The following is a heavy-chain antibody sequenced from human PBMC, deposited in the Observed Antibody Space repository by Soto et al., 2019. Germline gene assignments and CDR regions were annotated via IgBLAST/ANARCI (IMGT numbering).Heavy chain of an antibody. CDR2: INPESGNP. V-gene: IGHV1-2*02. Sequence: QVQMVQSGAEVKKPGDSVKVSCKASGYTFTDYYMHWVRQAPGQGFEWVRGINPESGNPKYVPKFQGRVTVTRDTSTSTAYMELNGLTSDDTAVYYCASEDCTNTNCLKGFHYWGQGTLVTVSS. CDR1: GYTFTDYY. J-gene: IGHJ4*02. D-gene: IGHD2-8*01. CDR3: ASEDCTNTNCLKGFHY.